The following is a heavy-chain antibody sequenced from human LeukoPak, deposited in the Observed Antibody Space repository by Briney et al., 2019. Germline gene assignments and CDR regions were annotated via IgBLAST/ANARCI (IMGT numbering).Heavy chain of an antibody. Sequence: PGGSLRLSCTAYGFTFSNAWMSWVRQAPGKGLEWVGRIKSKTDGGTTDYAAPVKGRFTISRDDSKNTLYLQMNSLRAEDTAVYYCAKPGWGQQLDPLDYWGQGTLVTVSS. D-gene: IGHD6-13*01. CDR3: AKPGWGQQLDPLDY. J-gene: IGHJ4*02. CDR2: IKSKTDGGTT. V-gene: IGHV3-15*01. CDR1: GFTFSNAW.